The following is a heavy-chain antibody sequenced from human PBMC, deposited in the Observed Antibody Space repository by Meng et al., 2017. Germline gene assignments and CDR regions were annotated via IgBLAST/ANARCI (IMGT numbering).Heavy chain of an antibody. Sequence: EVEVVESGGGVVETGRSVRHSCAASGFTLRSYAMPRVRQATGKGLEWIGRMKSNVDGGTVDYAAAVKDRFFIPRDDSETTFYLQMNSLKTEDPAVYYCSGHVDYWGHGTLVTVSS. CDR1: GFTLRSYA. J-gene: IGHJ4*01. V-gene: IGHV3-15*01. CDR2: MKSNVDGGTV. CDR3: SGHVDY.